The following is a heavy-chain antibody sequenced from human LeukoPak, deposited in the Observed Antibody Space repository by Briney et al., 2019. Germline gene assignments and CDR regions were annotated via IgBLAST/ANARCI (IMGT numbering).Heavy chain of an antibody. Sequence: GGSLRLSCTASGFTFSTYWMTWVRQAPGKGLEWVANINQDGSEKNYVDSVKGRFTISRDNSKNTLYLQMNSLRAEDTAVYYCAREQADCFDYWGERPLLTVSS. V-gene: IGHV3-7*01. CDR2: INQDGSEK. CDR3: AREQADCFDY. J-gene: IGHJ4*02. CDR1: GFTFSTYW.